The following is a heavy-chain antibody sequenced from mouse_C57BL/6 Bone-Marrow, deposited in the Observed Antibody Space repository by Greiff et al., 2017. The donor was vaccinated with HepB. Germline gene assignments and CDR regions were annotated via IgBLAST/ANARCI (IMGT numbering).Heavy chain of an antibody. CDR2: IDPSDSYT. CDR3: ASPTVVATPYWYFDV. D-gene: IGHD1-1*01. J-gene: IGHJ1*03. CDR1: GYTFTSYW. V-gene: IGHV1-50*01. Sequence: VKLQQPGAELVKPGASVKLSCKASGYTFTSYWMQWVKQRPGQGLEWIGEIDPSDSYTNYNQKFKGKATLTVDTSSSTAYMQLSSLTSEDSAVYYCASPTVVATPYWYFDVWGTGTTVTVSS.